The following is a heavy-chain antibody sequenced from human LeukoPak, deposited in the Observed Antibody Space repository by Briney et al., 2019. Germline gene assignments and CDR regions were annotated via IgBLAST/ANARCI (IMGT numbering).Heavy chain of an antibody. CDR3: AKHDDYYDSSGYYYGCDY. J-gene: IGHJ4*02. D-gene: IGHD3-22*01. CDR1: GFTFSSYA. V-gene: IGHV3-23*01. CDR2: ISGSGGST. Sequence: GGSLRLSCAASGFTFSSYAMSWARQAPGKGLEWVSAISGSGGSTYYADSVKGRFTISRDNSKNTLYLQMNSRRAEDTAVYYCAKHDDYYDSSGYYYGCDYWGQGTLVTVSS.